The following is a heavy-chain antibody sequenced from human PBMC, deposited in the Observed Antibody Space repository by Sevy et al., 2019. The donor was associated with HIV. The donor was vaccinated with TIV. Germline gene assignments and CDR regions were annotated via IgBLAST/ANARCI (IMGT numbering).Heavy chain of an antibody. CDR1: GYSVSDLS. CDR2: YDPEGGET. Sequence: ASVKVSCKVSGYSVSDLSIHWVRQAPGKGLEWMGGYDPEGGETIYAQKFQGRVTMTEDTSTDTAYMELSSLRSEDTAVYYCATSPDYYDSSRDAFDIWGQGTMVTVSS. V-gene: IGHV1-24*01. CDR3: ATSPDYYDSSRDAFDI. J-gene: IGHJ3*02. D-gene: IGHD3-22*01.